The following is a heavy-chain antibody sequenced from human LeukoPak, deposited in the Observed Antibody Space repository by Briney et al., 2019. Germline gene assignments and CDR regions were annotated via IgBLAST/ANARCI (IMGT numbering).Heavy chain of an antibody. CDR2: IYTSGST. D-gene: IGHD6-13*01. V-gene: IGHV4-4*07. J-gene: IGHJ4*02. Sequence: SETLSLTCTVSGGSIRNYYWSWIRQPAGKGLEWIGRIYTSGSTNYNPSLKSRVTISVDKSKNQFSLKLSSVTAADTAAYYCARGAAAAGTDYWGQGTLVTVSS. CDR3: ARGAAAAGTDY. CDR1: GGSIRNYY.